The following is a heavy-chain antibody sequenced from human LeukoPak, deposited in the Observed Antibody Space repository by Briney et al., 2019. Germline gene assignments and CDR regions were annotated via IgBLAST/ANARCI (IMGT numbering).Heavy chain of an antibody. D-gene: IGHD3-22*01. CDR2: ISHSSSGT. J-gene: IGHJ4*02. CDR3: AKVINSGFYYYFDY. Sequence: GGSLRLSCAGSGFTFRSYAMSWVRQAPGKGLEWVSAISHSSSGTYYVDSVRGRFTISRDNSKNLLYMQMNSLRAEDTAVYYCAKVINSGFYYYFDYWGQGTLVTVSS. V-gene: IGHV3-23*01. CDR1: GFTFRSYA.